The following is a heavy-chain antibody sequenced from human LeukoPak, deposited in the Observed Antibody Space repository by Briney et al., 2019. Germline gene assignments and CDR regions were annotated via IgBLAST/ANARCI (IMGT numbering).Heavy chain of an antibody. CDR1: GGTFSSYA. CDR2: IIPIFGTA. D-gene: IGHD3-3*01. J-gene: IGHJ6*03. Sequence: SVKVSCKASGGTFSSYAISWVRQAPGQGLEWMGGIIPIFGTANYAQKFQGRVTITADESTSTAYMELSSLRSEDTAVYYCARDSGFWSGYHRGYYYMDVWGKGTTVTVSS. V-gene: IGHV1-69*13. CDR3: ARDSGFWSGYHRGYYYMDV.